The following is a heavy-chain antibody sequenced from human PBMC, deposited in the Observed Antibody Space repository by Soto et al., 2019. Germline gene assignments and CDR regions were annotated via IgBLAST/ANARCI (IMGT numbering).Heavy chain of an antibody. CDR3: AKEIGPFDF. Sequence: ASVKVSCKTSGHTFTGDYLHWVRQAPGQGLEWMGWINPNSGATKFAQKFQGRVTMTWDTSISTAYMELRSLRSDDTAVYYCAKEIGPFDFWGRGTMVTVSS. V-gene: IGHV1-2*02. CDR2: INPNSGAT. CDR1: GHTFTGDY. D-gene: IGHD2-21*01. J-gene: IGHJ3*01.